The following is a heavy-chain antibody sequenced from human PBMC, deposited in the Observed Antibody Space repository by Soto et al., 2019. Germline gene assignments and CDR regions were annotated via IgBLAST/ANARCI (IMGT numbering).Heavy chain of an antibody. D-gene: IGHD4-17*01. J-gene: IGHJ4*02. CDR3: ARAFPDGDYLIAEDYYFDY. V-gene: IGHV4-31*03. CDR2: IYYSGST. Sequence: TLSLTCTVSGGSISSGGYYWSWIRQHPGKGLEWIGYIYYSGSTYYNPSLKSRVTISVDTSKNQFSLKLSSVTAADTAVYYCARAFPDGDYLIAEDYYFDYWGQGTLVTVSS. CDR1: GGSISSGGYY.